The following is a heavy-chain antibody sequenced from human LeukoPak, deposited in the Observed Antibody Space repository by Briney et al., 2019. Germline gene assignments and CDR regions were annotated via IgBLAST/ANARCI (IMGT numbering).Heavy chain of an antibody. D-gene: IGHD6-19*01. Sequence: GGSLRLSCAASGFTFSSYAMSWVRQAPGKGLEWVSAISGSGGSTYYADSVKGRFTISRDNSKNTLYLQMNSLRAEDTAVYYCAEDPTYSSGWYDFDYWGQGTLVTVSS. CDR3: AEDPTYSSGWYDFDY. CDR2: ISGSGGST. V-gene: IGHV3-23*01. CDR1: GFTFSSYA. J-gene: IGHJ4*02.